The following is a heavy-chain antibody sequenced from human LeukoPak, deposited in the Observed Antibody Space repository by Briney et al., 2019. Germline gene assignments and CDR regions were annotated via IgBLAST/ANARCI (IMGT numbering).Heavy chain of an antibody. D-gene: IGHD3-3*01. CDR3: TRSVGFGFDY. Sequence: GGSLRLSCAASGFILKNFALHWVRQVPGKGLEWVGRIRGRSDGDRSDGLAYADSVKGRFTISRDDAKNTAYLHMYSLKREDTALYFCTRSVGFGFDYWGQGTPAAVSS. CDR2: IRGRSDGDRSDGL. CDR1: GFILKNFA. V-gene: IGHV3-73*01. J-gene: IGHJ4*02.